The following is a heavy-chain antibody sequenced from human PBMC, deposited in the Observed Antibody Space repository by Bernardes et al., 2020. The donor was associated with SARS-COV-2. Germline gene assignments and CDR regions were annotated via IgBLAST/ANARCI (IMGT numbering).Heavy chain of an antibody. CDR2: ISNSGSTT. V-gene: IGHV3-23*01. Sequence: GGSLRLSCVASGFTLSKDAMSWVRQAPGKGLEWVSAISNSGSTTYYADSVKGRFTISRENSKKVLYLQMDSLRVEDTAVYYCAKGRVAGNPDYWGQGTLVTVSS. D-gene: IGHD6-19*01. CDR3: AKGRVAGNPDY. J-gene: IGHJ4*02. CDR1: GFTLSKDA.